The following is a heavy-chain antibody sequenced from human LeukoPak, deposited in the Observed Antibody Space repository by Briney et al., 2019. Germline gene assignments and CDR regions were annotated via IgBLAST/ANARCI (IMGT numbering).Heavy chain of an antibody. Sequence: GGSLRLSCAASGFTFSSYAMSWVRQAPGKGLEWVSAISGSGGSTYYADSVKGRFTISRDNSKNTLYLQMNSLRAEDTAVYYCAKAAGYITMIVVVITPLVAYFDYWGQGTLVTVSS. J-gene: IGHJ4*02. CDR1: GFTFSSYA. V-gene: IGHV3-23*01. CDR2: ISGSGGST. CDR3: AKAAGYITMIVVVITPLVAYFDY. D-gene: IGHD3-22*01.